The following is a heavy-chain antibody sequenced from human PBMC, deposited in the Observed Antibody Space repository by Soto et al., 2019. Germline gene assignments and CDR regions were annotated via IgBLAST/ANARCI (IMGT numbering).Heavy chain of an antibody. D-gene: IGHD4-17*01. CDR2: ITSNENNR. CDR1: GFTFSSTA. CDR3: ARVPLSTYGDSYYFDY. Sequence: QVQLVDSGGGVVQPGRSLRLSCAASGFTFSSTAMHWVRQAPGKGLEWVAVITSNENNRYYADSIKGRFTISRDNSKNTVYLQLNSLRPEDTAVYYCARVPLSTYGDSYYFDYWGQGTLVTVSS. J-gene: IGHJ4*02. V-gene: IGHV3-30-3*01.